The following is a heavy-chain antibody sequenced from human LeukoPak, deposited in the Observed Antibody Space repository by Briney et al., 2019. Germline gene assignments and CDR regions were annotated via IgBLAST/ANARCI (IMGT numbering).Heavy chain of an antibody. V-gene: IGHV3-11*04. CDR1: GFIFNEFY. CDR3: AKGRGGGALSPYDAFDI. CDR2: DTTTGDPV. Sequence: GGPLRLSCSASGFIFNEFYMSWIRQAPGKGLECVSYDTTTGDPVYYTDSVKGRFTISRDNAKNSLFLQMTSLRAEDTAVYYCAKGRGGGALSPYDAFDIWGQGTMVTVSS. J-gene: IGHJ3*02. D-gene: IGHD3-16*01.